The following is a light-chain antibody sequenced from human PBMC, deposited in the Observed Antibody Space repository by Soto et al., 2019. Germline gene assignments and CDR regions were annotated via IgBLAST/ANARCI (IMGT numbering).Light chain of an antibody. CDR2: GAS. J-gene: IGKJ1*01. Sequence: ETVMTQSPATLSVSPGGRATLSCRASQSVDSTLAWYQQRPGQPPRLLIYGASTRASDVPGRFSGSGSGREFTLTISSLQSEDFAIYSCHQYNSWPWTFGQGTKVDIK. V-gene: IGKV3-15*01. CDR3: HQYNSWPWT. CDR1: QSVDST.